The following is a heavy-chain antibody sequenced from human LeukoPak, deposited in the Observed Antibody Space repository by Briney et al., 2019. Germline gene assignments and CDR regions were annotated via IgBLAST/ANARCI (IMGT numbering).Heavy chain of an antibody. Sequence: PTASVKVSCKASGGTFSSYAISWVRQAPGQGLEWVGRIIPILGTANCAQKFQGRFTITTDESTSTAYMELSSLRSEDTAVYYCARQRLPEAGTPRFDYWGQGTLVTVSS. D-gene: IGHD6-19*01. CDR1: GGTFSSYA. J-gene: IGHJ4*02. CDR2: IIPILGTA. CDR3: ARQRLPEAGTPRFDY. V-gene: IGHV1-69*11.